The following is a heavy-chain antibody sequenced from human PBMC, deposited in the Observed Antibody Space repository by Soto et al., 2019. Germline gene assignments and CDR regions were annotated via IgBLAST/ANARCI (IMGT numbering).Heavy chain of an antibody. D-gene: IGHD5-12*01. CDR2: IFSSGST. CDR1: GGSLNTFY. Sequence: AETLSLTCTVSGGSLNTFYWSWVRQPAGKGLEWIGRIFSSGSTSFNPSLESRVAMSVDTSKNHFSLNLSSVTAADMAVYYCAREGSYSAYNFAHGIQLWSFDFWGQGALVTVSS. J-gene: IGHJ4*02. CDR3: AREGSYSAYNFAHGIQLWSFDF. V-gene: IGHV4-4*07.